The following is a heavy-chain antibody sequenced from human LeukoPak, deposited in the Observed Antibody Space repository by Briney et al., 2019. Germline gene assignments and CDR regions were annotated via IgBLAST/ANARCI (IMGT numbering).Heavy chain of an antibody. J-gene: IGHJ3*02. CDR1: GYTFIGYY. CDR2: INPNSGGT. Sequence: GASVKVSCKASGYTFIGYYMYWVRQAPGQGPEWMGWINPNSGGTNYAQKFQGRVTMTRDTSISTAYMEPSRLRSDDTAVYYCARKYGDYNAELAFDIWGQGTMVTVSS. D-gene: IGHD4-17*01. V-gene: IGHV1-2*02. CDR3: ARKYGDYNAELAFDI.